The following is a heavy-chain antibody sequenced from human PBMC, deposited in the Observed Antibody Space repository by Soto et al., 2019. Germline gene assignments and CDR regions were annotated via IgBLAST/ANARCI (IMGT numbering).Heavy chain of an antibody. D-gene: IGHD6-13*01. J-gene: IGHJ6*03. CDR2: INHSGST. V-gene: IGHV4-34*01. CDR1: GGSFSGYY. CDR3: ARGLGYSSSWYADYMDV. Sequence: QVQLQQWGAGLLKPSETLSLTCAVYGGSFSGYYWSWIRQPPGKGLEWIGEINHSGSTNYNPSLKSRVTISVDTSENQFSLKLSSVTAADTAVYYCARGLGYSSSWYADYMDVWGKGTTVTVSS.